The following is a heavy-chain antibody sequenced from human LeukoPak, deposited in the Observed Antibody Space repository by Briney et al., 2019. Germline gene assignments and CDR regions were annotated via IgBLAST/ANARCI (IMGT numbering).Heavy chain of an antibody. D-gene: IGHD2-15*01. Sequence: GASVKVSCKASGYTFTSYGISWVRQAPGQGLEWMGWISAYNGNTNYAQKLQGRVTMTTDTSTSTAYMELRSLRSDDTAVYYCARDVLGMIVVAAYMDVWGKGTTVTVSS. V-gene: IGHV1-18*01. CDR2: ISAYNGNT. J-gene: IGHJ6*03. CDR1: GYTFTSYG. CDR3: ARDVLGMIVVAAYMDV.